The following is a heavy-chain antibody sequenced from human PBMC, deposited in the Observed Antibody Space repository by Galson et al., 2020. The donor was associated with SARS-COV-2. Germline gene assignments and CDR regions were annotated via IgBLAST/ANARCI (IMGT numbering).Heavy chain of an antibody. CDR2: VYLDGDT. Sequence: VSGPTLVKPTQTLTLTCTVSGFSLSTGGVGVGWIRQPPGKALEWLALVYLDGDTRYSPSLKSRLTISKDTSRNQVVLTLASVDPVDTGTYFCAHRAFCNLSNCYTFFDHWGQGALVTVSS. J-gene: IGHJ4*02. CDR3: AHRAFCNLSNCYTFFDH. D-gene: IGHD2-2*02. V-gene: IGHV2-5*02. CDR1: GFSLSTGGVG.